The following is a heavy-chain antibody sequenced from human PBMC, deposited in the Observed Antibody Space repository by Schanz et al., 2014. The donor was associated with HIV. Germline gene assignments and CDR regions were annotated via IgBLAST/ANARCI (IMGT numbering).Heavy chain of an antibody. CDR1: GFTFSNYW. Sequence: EVQLLESGGGLVQPGGSLRLSCAASGFTFSNYWMHWVRQVPGKGLVWVSRISRDGKTANKADSVKGRLTVSRDNAKNRLYLQMNNLTAGDTAVYYCARDKGGGRDYWGQGTLVTVSS. CDR2: ISRDGKTA. D-gene: IGHD2-15*01. J-gene: IGHJ4*02. V-gene: IGHV3-74*01. CDR3: ARDKGGGRDY.